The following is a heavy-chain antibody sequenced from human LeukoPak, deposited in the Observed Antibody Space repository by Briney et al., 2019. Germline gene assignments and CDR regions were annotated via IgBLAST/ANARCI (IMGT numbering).Heavy chain of an antibody. CDR1: GYTFTGYY. J-gene: IGHJ5*02. CDR2: INPNSGGT. Sequence: GASVKVSCKASGYTFTGYYMHWVRQAPGQGLEWMGWINPNSGGTNYAQKFQGRVTMTRDTSISTAYMELSRLRSDDTAVYYRARGHVDTATGFDPWGQGTLVTVSS. CDR3: ARGHVDTATGFDP. D-gene: IGHD5-18*01. V-gene: IGHV1-2*02.